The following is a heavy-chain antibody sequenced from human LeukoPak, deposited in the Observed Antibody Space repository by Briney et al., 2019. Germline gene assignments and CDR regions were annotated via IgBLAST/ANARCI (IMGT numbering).Heavy chain of an antibody. CDR1: GYSISSGYY. D-gene: IGHD5-24*01. CDR2: IYTSGST. J-gene: IGHJ4*02. V-gene: IGHV4-38-2*02. Sequence: SETLSLTCTVSGYSISSGYYWGWIRQPPGKGLEWIGRIYTSGSTNYNPSLKSRVTISVDTSRNQFSLKLSSVTAADTAVYYCARERGGDGYNHFDYWGQGTLVTVSS. CDR3: ARERGGDGYNHFDY.